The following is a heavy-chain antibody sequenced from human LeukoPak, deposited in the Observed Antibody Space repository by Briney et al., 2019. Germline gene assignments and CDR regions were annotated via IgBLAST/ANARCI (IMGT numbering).Heavy chain of an antibody. V-gene: IGHV4-59*01. CDR1: GGSISSYY. CDR3: ARVSGSYLDDAFDI. J-gene: IGHJ3*02. Sequence: SETLSLTCTVFGGSISSYYWSWIRQPPEKGLEWIGYIYYSGSTNYNPSLKSRVTISVDTSKNQFSLKLSSVTAADTAVYYCARVSGSYLDDAFDIWGQGTMVTVSS. D-gene: IGHD1-26*01. CDR2: IYYSGST.